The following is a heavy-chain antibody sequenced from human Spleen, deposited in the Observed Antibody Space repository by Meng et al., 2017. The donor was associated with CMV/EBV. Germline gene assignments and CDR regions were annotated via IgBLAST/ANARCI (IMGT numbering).Heavy chain of an antibody. D-gene: IGHD3-22*01. V-gene: IGHV4-39*07. J-gene: IGHJ4*02. CDR1: GGSISPSNYY. CDR3: ARERIGPYYYGTSGYYPLPFDY. Sequence: LSLTCIVSGGSISPSNYYWGWIRQPPGKGLEWIGSIYYSGSTYYNPSLKSRVTISVDTSKNHFSLNLSSVTAADTAVYYCARERIGPYYYGTSGYYPLPFDYWGQGALVTVSS. CDR2: IYYSGST.